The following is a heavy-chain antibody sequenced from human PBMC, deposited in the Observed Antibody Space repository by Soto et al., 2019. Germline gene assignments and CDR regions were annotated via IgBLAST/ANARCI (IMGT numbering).Heavy chain of an antibody. Sequence: EVQLVESGGGLVQPGGSLRISCAASGFTFTSYWMSWVRQAPGKGLEWVANIKQDGSSKYYGDSVKGRFNVSRDNAKSSIYLQMDRLREVDTAVYRCARLRFILLERDFDFWGQGILVTVSS. CDR1: GFTFTSYW. J-gene: IGHJ4*02. V-gene: IGHV3-7*05. D-gene: IGHD3-3*01. CDR2: IKQDGSSK. CDR3: ARLRFILLERDFDF.